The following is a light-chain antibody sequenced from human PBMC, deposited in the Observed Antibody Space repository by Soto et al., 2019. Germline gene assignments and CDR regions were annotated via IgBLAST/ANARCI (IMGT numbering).Light chain of an antibody. CDR1: TSDIGRYDF. CDR3: SSHTTSTYWV. V-gene: IGLV2-14*01. J-gene: IGLJ3*02. CDR2: EVV. Sequence: QSVLTQPASVSGSPGQSITISCTGTTSDIGRYDFVSWYLQHPGKAPKLIIYEVVVRPSGVSDRFSGSKSGNTASLTISRLQTEDEGDYYCSSHTTSTYWVFGGGTKLTVL.